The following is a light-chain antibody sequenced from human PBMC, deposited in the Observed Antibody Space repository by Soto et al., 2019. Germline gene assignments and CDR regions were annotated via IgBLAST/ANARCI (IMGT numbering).Light chain of an antibody. CDR3: QQCGDSPTWT. CDR2: GAS. Sequence: EIVMTQSPATLSVSPGERATLSCRASQSVSSNLAWYQQKPGQAPRLLIYGASTRATGIPAKFSGSGSGTDFTLTISRLEPEDFAVYYCQQCGDSPTWTFGQGTKVDIK. CDR1: QSVSSN. J-gene: IGKJ1*01. V-gene: IGKV3-15*01.